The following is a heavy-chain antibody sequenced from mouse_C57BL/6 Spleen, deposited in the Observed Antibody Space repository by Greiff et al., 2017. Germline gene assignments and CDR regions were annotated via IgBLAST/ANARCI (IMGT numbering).Heavy chain of an antibody. CDR2: IDPESGDT. J-gene: IGHJ4*01. V-gene: IGHV14-4*01. D-gene: IGHD2-2*01. CDR3: STIYGDDGADY. Sequence: VQLQQSGAELVRPGASVKLSCTASGYNIKDDYMHWVKQRPEQGLAWIGWIDPESGDTEYASKFQGKATITADTSSTTAYLQLSSLTSEDTAVYYCSTIYGDDGADYWGQGTSVTVSS. CDR1: GYNIKDDY.